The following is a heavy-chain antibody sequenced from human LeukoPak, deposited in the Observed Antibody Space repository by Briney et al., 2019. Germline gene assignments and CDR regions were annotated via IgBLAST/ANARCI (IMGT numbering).Heavy chain of an antibody. CDR3: ARAPYGGYDYVGDY. CDR1: GGSISRYY. D-gene: IGHD5-12*01. Sequence: SETLSLTCTVSGGSISRYYWSWIRQPAVKGLEWIGRIYTSGSTNYNPSLKSRVTMSVDTSKNQLSLKLSSVTAADTAVYYCARAPYGGYDYVGDYWGQGTLVTVSS. CDR2: IYTSGST. J-gene: IGHJ4*02. V-gene: IGHV4-4*07.